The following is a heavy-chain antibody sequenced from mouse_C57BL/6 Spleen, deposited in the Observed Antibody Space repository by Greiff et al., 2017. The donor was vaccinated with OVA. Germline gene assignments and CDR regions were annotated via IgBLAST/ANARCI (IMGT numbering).Heavy chain of an antibody. CDR2: IYPGSGST. D-gene: IGHD1-1*01. Sequence: QVQLQQSGPELVKPGASVKMSCKASGYTFTSYWITWVKQRPGQGLEWIGDIYPGSGSTNYNEKFKSKATLTVDTSSSTAYMQLSSLTSEDSAVYYCARRGTTVVAGDYWGQGTTLTVSS. V-gene: IGHV1-55*01. CDR3: ARRGTTVVAGDY. CDR1: GYTFTSYW. J-gene: IGHJ2*01.